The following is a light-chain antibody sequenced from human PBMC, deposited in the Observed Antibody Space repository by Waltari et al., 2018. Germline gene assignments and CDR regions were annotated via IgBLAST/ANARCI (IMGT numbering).Light chain of an antibody. CDR1: QSISSY. Sequence: DIQMTQSPSSLSTSVGDRVTITCRASQSISSYLNWYQQKPGKAPKLLIYAASSLQSGVPSRFSGSGSGTDFTLTISSLQREDFVTYYCQQSYSRPYTFGQGTRLEIK. J-gene: IGKJ2*01. CDR2: AAS. CDR3: QQSYSRPYT. V-gene: IGKV1-39*01.